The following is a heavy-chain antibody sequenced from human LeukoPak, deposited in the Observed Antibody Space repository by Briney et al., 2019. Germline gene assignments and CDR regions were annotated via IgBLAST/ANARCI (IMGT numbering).Heavy chain of an antibody. CDR3: AKEGSSGWPDAFDI. CDR1: GFTFDDYA. V-gene: IGHV3-43*02. J-gene: IGHJ3*02. CDR2: ISGYGGST. D-gene: IGHD6-19*01. Sequence: GGSLTLSCAPSGFTFDDYAMHWVRQPPGKGLEWVSLISGYGGSTYYADSVKGRFTISRDNSKNSLYLQMNSLRTEDTALYYCAKEGSSGWPDAFDIWGQGTMVTVSS.